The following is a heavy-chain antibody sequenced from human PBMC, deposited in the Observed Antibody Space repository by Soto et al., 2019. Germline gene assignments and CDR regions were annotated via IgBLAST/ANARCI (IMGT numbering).Heavy chain of an antibody. D-gene: IGHD3-10*01. V-gene: IGHV1-69*01. J-gene: IGHJ6*02. CDR1: GGTFSNYV. CDR3: EIDMGSGELSVV. CDR2: IIPLFGTT. Sequence: QVQLVQSGTEVKKPGSSAKVSCKASGGTFSNYVISWVRQAPGQGLEWMGGIIPLFGTTDYAKKFQGRIAITADESTATVYVDLRSLRFEDTAVYFCEIDMGSGELSVVWGQGNTVIVSS.